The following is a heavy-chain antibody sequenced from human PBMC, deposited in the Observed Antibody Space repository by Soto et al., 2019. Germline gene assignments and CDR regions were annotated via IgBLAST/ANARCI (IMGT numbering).Heavy chain of an antibody. CDR1: GYTFTSYA. V-gene: IGHV1-3*01. D-gene: IGHD6-19*01. Sequence: ASVKVSCKASGYTFTSYAMHWVRQAPGQRLEWMGWINAGNGNTKYSQKFQGRVTITRDTSASTAYMELSSLRSEDTAVYYCARDRGLQYSSGTKPGRMDVWGQGTTVTVSS. J-gene: IGHJ6*02. CDR3: ARDRGLQYSSGTKPGRMDV. CDR2: INAGNGNT.